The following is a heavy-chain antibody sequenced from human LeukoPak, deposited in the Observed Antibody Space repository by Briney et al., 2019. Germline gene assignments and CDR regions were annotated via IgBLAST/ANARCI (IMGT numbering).Heavy chain of an antibody. J-gene: IGHJ4*02. V-gene: IGHV3-23*01. Sequence: PGGSLRLSCAASGFTFNSYAMTWVRQAPGKGLEWVSSINPSGGGTYYADSVKGRFTVFRDNSKNTLYLQMNSLRAEDTAVYYCAKPGGWYSSSDYWGQGTLVTVSS. CDR1: GFTFNSYA. D-gene: IGHD6-19*01. CDR3: AKPGGWYSSSDY. CDR2: INPSGGGT.